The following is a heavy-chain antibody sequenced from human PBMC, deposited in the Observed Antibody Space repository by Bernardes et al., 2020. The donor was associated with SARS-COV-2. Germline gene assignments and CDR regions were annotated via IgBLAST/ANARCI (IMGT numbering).Heavy chain of an antibody. Sequence: GESLKISCKGSGYSFSSYWIGWVRQMPGEGLEWLVIIYPGYSDTRYSPSFQGQVTISADKSISTAYLQWSSLKASDTAMYYCARHDFAGTGGCDYWGQGTLVNVYS. J-gene: IGHJ4*02. CDR3: ARHDFAGTGGCDY. V-gene: IGHV5-51*01. CDR2: IYPGYSDT. D-gene: IGHD6-13*01. CDR1: GYSFSSYW.